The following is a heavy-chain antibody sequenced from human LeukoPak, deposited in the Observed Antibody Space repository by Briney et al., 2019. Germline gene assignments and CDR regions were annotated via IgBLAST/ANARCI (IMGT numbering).Heavy chain of an antibody. CDR1: GFSFSTYW. CDR3: ASDSPSNGLDV. J-gene: IGHJ6*02. CDR2: INSDGSTT. Sequence: PGGSLRLSCAASGFSFSTYWMHWVRQIPGKEPVWVSRINSDGSTTVYADSVKGRFTVSKDNAKNMLYLQMTSLRADDTATYYCASDSPSNGLDVWGQGTTVTV. V-gene: IGHV3-74*01.